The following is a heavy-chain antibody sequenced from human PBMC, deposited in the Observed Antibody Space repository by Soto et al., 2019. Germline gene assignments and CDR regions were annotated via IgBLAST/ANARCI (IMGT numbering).Heavy chain of an antibody. CDR2: IGTSETNT. V-gene: IGHV3-48*03. Sequence: EVQLVESGGGLVQPGLSLRLSCAASGFTFSNYEFNWVRQAPGKGLEWISYIGTSETNTYYAASVKGRFTVSRDNAKNSVYLQMNSLRAEDMAIYYCAREELNCGGDCFAFWGQGALVTVS. CDR1: GFTFSNYE. D-gene: IGHD2-21*01. J-gene: IGHJ4*02. CDR3: AREELNCGGDCFAF.